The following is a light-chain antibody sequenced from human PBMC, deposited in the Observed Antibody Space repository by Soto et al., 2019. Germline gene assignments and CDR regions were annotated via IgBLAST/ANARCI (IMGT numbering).Light chain of an antibody. V-gene: IGKV3-15*01. CDR1: QSVSSN. J-gene: IGKJ2*01. CDR3: QQYNYWPPFT. Sequence: EIVMTQSPATLSVSPGERATLSCRASQSVSSNLAWYQQKPGRAPRLLIYGTSTRATGIPARFSGGGSGTEFTLTISSLQSEDFAVYYCQQYNYWPPFTFGQGTKLEIK. CDR2: GTS.